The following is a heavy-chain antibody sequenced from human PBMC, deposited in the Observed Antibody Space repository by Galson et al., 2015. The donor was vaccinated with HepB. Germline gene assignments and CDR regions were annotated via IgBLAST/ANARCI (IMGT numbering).Heavy chain of an antibody. CDR2: IYQSGST. CDR1: GGSISSGDYS. D-gene: IGHD2-2*01. Sequence: TLSLTCAVSGGSISSGDYSWSWIRQPPGKGLEWIGYIYQSGSTYYNPPLKSRVTMSLDTSKNQFSLKVKSVTAADTAVYYCARDVLETCKSASCYTDMDVWGEGTAVTVSS. J-gene: IGHJ6*03. CDR3: ARDVLETCKSASCYTDMDV. V-gene: IGHV4-30-2*01.